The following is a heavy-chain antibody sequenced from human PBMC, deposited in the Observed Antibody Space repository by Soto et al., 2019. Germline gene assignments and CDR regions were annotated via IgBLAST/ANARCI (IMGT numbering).Heavy chain of an antibody. V-gene: IGHV3-21*01. Sequence: EVQLVESGGGLGKPGGSLSVSCAASGFTFSNYSMNWVRQAPGKGLEWVSSISSTSKYIYYADSVRGRFTISRDNAKKSMYLQMNRLRAEDTAVYYCARGLSSGWFDYWGQGTLVTVSA. CDR3: ARGLSSGWFDY. CDR1: GFTFSNYS. D-gene: IGHD6-19*01. J-gene: IGHJ5*01. CDR2: ISSTSKYI.